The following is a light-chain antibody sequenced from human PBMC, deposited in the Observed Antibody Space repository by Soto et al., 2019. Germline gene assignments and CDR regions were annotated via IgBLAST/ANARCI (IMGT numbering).Light chain of an antibody. J-gene: IGKJ1*01. CDR3: QQYGSSPWT. Sequence: EIVLTQSPGTLSLSPGERATLSCRASQSVSSNYLAWYQQKPGQAPRPLIYGASSRATGIPDRISGSGAGTDFPLTISRLEPEDFAVYYCQQYGSSPWTFGQGTKVEIK. CDR1: QSVSSNY. V-gene: IGKV3-20*01. CDR2: GAS.